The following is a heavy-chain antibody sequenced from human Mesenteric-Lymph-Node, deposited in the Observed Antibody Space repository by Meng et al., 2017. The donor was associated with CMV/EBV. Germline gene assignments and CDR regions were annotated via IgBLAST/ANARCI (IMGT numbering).Heavy chain of an antibody. J-gene: IGHJ5*02. CDR1: GFTFSSYS. Sequence: GESLKISCAASGFTFSSYSMNWVRQAPGKGLEWVSSISSSSSYIYYADSVKGRFTISRDNAKNSLCLQMNSLRAEDTAVYYCASSSEGAGFDPWGQGTLVTVSS. CDR2: ISSSSSYI. CDR3: ASSSEGAGFDP. D-gene: IGHD6-6*01. V-gene: IGHV3-21*01.